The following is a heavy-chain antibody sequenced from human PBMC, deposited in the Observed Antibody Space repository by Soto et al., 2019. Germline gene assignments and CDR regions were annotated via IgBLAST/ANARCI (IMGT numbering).Heavy chain of an antibody. CDR1: GFTFTIYA. D-gene: IGHD3-9*01. V-gene: IGHV3-23*01. Sequence: GGSLRLSCAASGFTFTIYAMTWVRQAPGKGLEWVSAISGSAGSTYYADSVKGRFTISRDNSKNTPYLQMTSLRAEDTAIYYCAKGRSYYDVLTGYVRHPQPDAFDIWGQGTMVTVSS. CDR3: AKGRSYYDVLTGYVRHPQPDAFDI. CDR2: ISGSAGST. J-gene: IGHJ3*02.